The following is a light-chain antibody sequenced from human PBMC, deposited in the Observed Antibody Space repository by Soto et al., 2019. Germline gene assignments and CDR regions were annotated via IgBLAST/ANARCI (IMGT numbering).Light chain of an antibody. Sequence: EFVLTQSPVTLSLSPGERATLSCRASQSVSSHLAWYQQKPGQAPRLLVYDASYRATGIPARFSGSGSGTDFTLSISSLQSEDFAVYYCQQYNNWPTSITFGQGRLLEIK. J-gene: IGKJ5*01. CDR1: QSVSSH. CDR3: QQYNNWPTSIT. CDR2: DAS. V-gene: IGKV3-11*01.